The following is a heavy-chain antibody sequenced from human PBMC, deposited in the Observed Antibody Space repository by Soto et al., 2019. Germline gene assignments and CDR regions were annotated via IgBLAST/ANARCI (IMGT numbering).Heavy chain of an antibody. CDR3: AKAGFSSGWSPSYFHY. Sequence: EVQLLASGGGLVQPGRSLRLSCAASGFTFSSYAMNWVRQAPGKGLEWVSAMSGTGGSTYYAVSVKGRFTISRDNSKNTLYLPMSSLIVDDTAVFYCAKAGFSSGWSPSYFHYWGQGTLVTVSS. D-gene: IGHD6-19*01. CDR1: GFTFSSYA. J-gene: IGHJ4*02. V-gene: IGHV3-23*01. CDR2: MSGTGGST.